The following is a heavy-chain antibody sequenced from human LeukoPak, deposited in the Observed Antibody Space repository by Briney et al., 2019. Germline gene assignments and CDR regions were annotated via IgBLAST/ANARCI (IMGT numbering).Heavy chain of an antibody. J-gene: IGHJ3*02. D-gene: IGHD5-18*01. V-gene: IGHV3-9*01. CDR3: AKDIRDGVQLWLIGGYAFDI. CDR2: ISWNSGSI. CDR1: GFTFDDCA. Sequence: PGGSLRLSCAASGFTFDDCAMHWVRQAPGKGLEWVSGISWNSGSIGYADSVKGRFTISRDNAKNSLYLQMNSLRAEDTALYYCAKDIRDGVQLWLIGGYAFDIWGQGTMVTVSS.